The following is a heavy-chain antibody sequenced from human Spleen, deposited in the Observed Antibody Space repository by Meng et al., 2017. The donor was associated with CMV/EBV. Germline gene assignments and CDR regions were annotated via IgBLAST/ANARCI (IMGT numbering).Heavy chain of an antibody. CDR2: MNTNSGGT. D-gene: IGHD1-26*01. CDR1: GYTCTGYF. J-gene: IGHJ4*02. CDR3: ARKAGANGRGFDY. Sequence: SGYTCTGYFMHWGRQAAGQGLEWRGLMNTNSGGTHYTQKFQGRVTMTRDTSINTVFLELTSLTSDDTAVYYCARKAGANGRGFDYWGQGTLVTVSS. V-gene: IGHV1-2*02.